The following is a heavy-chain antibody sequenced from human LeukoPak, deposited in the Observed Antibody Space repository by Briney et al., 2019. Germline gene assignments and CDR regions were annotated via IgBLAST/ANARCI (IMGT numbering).Heavy chain of an antibody. CDR1: GFTFSSYS. CDR2: ISSSSSYI. V-gene: IGHV3-21*01. Sequence: GGSLRLSCAASGFTFSSYSMNWVRQAPGKGLEWVSSISSSSSYIYYADSVKGRFTISRDNAKNSLYLQLNSLRAEDTAVYYCARDRRFAFDIWGQGTMVTVSS. CDR3: ARDRRFAFDI. J-gene: IGHJ3*02.